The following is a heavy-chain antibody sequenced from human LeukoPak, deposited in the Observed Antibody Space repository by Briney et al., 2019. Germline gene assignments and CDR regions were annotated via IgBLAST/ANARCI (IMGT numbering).Heavy chain of an antibody. CDR1: GFTFSSYA. Sequence: GGSLRLSCAASGFTFSSYAMSWVRQAPGKGLEWVSAISGSGGSTYYADSVKGRFAISRDNSKNTLYLQMNSLRAEDTAVYYCAKDPRRGYSYGYSYFDYWGQGTLVTVSS. D-gene: IGHD5-18*01. CDR2: ISGSGGST. CDR3: AKDPRRGYSYGYSYFDY. V-gene: IGHV3-23*01. J-gene: IGHJ4*02.